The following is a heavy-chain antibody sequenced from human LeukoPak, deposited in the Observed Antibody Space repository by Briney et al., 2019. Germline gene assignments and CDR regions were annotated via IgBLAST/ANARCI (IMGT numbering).Heavy chain of an antibody. CDR2: IIPIFGTA. V-gene: IGHV1-69*13. Sequence: GASVKVSCKASGGTFSSYAISWVRQAPGQGLEWMGGIIPIFGTANYAQKFQGRVTITADESTSTAYMELSSLRSEDTAVYYCARDRMPDSGSYTFWYWGQGTLVTVSS. CDR1: GGTFSSYA. J-gene: IGHJ4*02. CDR3: ARDRMPDSGSYTFWY. D-gene: IGHD1-26*01.